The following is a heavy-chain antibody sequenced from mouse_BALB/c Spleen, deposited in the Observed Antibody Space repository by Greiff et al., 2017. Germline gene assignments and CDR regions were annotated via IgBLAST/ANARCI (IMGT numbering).Heavy chain of an antibody. CDR1: GFTFSSYG. V-gene: IGHV5-6-3*01. J-gene: IGHJ1*01. Sequence: EVHLVESGGGLVQPGGSLKLSCAASGFTFSSYGMSWVRQTPDKRLELVATINSNGGSTYYPDSVKGRFTISRDNAKNTLYLQMSSLKSEDTAMYYCARDKYYGSSYVGWYFDVGGAGTTVTVSS. CDR3: ARDKYYGSSYVGWYFDV. D-gene: IGHD1-1*01. CDR2: INSNGGST.